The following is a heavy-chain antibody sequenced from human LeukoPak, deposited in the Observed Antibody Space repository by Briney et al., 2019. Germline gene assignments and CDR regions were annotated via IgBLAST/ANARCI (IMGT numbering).Heavy chain of an antibody. J-gene: IGHJ4*02. V-gene: IGHV4-34*01. CDR2: INHSGST. CDR1: GGSFSGYY. Sequence: PSETLSLTCAVYGGSFSGYYWSWIRQPPGKGLEWIGEINHSGSTNYNPSLKSRVTISVDTSKNQFSLKLSSVTAADTAVYYCARHSWYVFRYWGQGTLVTVSS. D-gene: IGHD6-13*01. CDR3: ARHSWYVFRY.